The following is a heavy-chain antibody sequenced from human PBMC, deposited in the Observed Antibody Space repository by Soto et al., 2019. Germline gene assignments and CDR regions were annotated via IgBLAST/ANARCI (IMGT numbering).Heavy chain of an antibody. CDR2: TNYRSKWYN. CDR3: ARVLTSGSVSFDY. V-gene: IGHV6-1*01. CDR1: GDSVSSNSAA. D-gene: IGHD3-10*01. Sequence: PSQTLSLTCAISGDSVSSNSAAWHWIRQSPSRGLEWLGRTNYRSKWYNDYAGSVKSRITINPDTSKNQLSLQLNSVTPEDTAVYYCARVLTSGSVSFDYWGQGTPVTVSS. J-gene: IGHJ4*02.